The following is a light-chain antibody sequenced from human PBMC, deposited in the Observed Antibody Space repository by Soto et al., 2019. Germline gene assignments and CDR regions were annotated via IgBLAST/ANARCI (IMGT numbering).Light chain of an antibody. CDR1: EAIINY. CDR2: AAA. Sequence: DIQMTQSPSSLSASVGERITITCRASEAIINYLAWYQQKPGKVPKLLIYAAATLQTGVPSRFSGSGSGTDFTLTISTLQPEDVATYYCQKYNSAPCTFGQGTRLEIK. V-gene: IGKV1-27*01. CDR3: QKYNSAPCT. J-gene: IGKJ5*01.